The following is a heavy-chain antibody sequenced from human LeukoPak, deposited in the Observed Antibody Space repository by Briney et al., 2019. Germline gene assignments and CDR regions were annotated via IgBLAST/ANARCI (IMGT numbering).Heavy chain of an antibody. V-gene: IGHV3-13*01. CDR2: IAAAGDT. J-gene: IGHJ5*02. D-gene: IGHD3-16*01. Sequence: PGGALRLACAASGFTFSSDDMHWVRQPAGKGLEWVSAIAAAGDTYYPDTVKGRFTISRENAKNSLYLQMNSLRVGDTAVYYCARGGDGFDPWGQGTLVTVSS. CDR3: ARGGDGFDP. CDR1: GFTFSSDD.